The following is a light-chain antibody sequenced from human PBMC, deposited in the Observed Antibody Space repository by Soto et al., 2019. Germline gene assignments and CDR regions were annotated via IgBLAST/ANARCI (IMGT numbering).Light chain of an antibody. Sequence: EIVLTQSPFTLSLSPRERATLSCRASQSVSSSYLAWYQQKPGQAPRLLIYGASSRATGIPDRFSGSGSGTDFTLTISRLEPEDFAVYYCQQYGSSPRTFGQGTKV. CDR3: QQYGSSPRT. CDR2: GAS. CDR1: QSVSSSY. V-gene: IGKV3-20*01. J-gene: IGKJ1*01.